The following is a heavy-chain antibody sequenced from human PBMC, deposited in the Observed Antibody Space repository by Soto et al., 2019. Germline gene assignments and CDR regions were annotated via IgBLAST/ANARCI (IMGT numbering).Heavy chain of an antibody. J-gene: IGHJ2*01. CDR1: GGTFSSHT. CDR3: ASPDFGDYWYFDL. V-gene: IGHV1-69*08. D-gene: IGHD4-17*01. Sequence: QAQLVQSGAEVKKPGSSVKVSCKASGGTFSSHTFSWVRQAPGQGLEWMGRIIPALGTATYAQKFQGRVTITADESATTVYMELNSLRSEDTAVSYCASPDFGDYWYFDLWGRGTLVTVSS. CDR2: IIPALGTA.